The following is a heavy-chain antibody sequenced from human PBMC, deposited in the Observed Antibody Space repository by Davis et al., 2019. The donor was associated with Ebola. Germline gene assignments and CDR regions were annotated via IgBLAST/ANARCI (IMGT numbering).Heavy chain of an antibody. CDR3: AAGGWGGTWFDP. D-gene: IGHD1-26*01. CDR1: GFTFSSYS. J-gene: IGHJ5*02. Sequence: PGGSLRLSCAASGFTFSSYSMSWVRQAPGKGLEWVGRIKSKKDGETTDYAAPVKGRFIISRDDSKDTVYVQMNSLKTEDTAVYYCAAGGWGGTWFDPWGQGTLVTVSS. V-gene: IGHV3-15*01. CDR2: IKSKKDGETT.